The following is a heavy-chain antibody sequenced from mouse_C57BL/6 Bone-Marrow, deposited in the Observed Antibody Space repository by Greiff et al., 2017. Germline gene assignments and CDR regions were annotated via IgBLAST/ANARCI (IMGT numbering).Heavy chain of an antibody. CDR1: GFTFSSYA. D-gene: IGHD1-1*01. V-gene: IGHV5-4*01. CDR3: ARGPITTVVSMDY. J-gene: IGHJ4*01. CDR2: ISDGGSYT. Sequence: EVQLVESGGGLVKPGGSLKLSCAASGFTFSSYAMSWVRQTPEKRLEWVATISDGGSYTYYPDNVKGRFTISRDNAKNNLYLQMSHLKSEDTAMYYCARGPITTVVSMDYWGQGTSVTVSS.